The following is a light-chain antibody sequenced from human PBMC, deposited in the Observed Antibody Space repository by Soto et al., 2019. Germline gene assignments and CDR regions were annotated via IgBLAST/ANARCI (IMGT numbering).Light chain of an antibody. Sequence: DNVMTQSPDSLAVSLGERATIKCKSSQSIFYSSYNKSCLAWYQQKSGQSPKLLISWASSRQSGVPDRFSGSGSGTDFTLTISSLQAEDGAGYYCQQFYSAPFTFGPGTKVDIK. CDR3: QQFYSAPFT. CDR1: QSIFYSSYNKSC. CDR2: WAS. V-gene: IGKV4-1*01. J-gene: IGKJ3*01.